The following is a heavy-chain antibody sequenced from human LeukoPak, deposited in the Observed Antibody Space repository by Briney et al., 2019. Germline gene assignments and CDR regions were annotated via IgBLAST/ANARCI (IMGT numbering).Heavy chain of an antibody. CDR3: ARDHGFLEWLLLPPTE. CDR1: GGAISSGDYY. V-gene: IGHV4-30-4*01. J-gene: IGHJ4*02. D-gene: IGHD3-3*01. CDR2: IYYSGST. Sequence: SQTLSLTWTVPGGAISSGDYYWSWIRQPPGKGLEWIGYIYYSGSTYYNPSLKSRVTISVDTSKNQFSLKLSSVTAADTAVYYCARDHGFLEWLLLPPTEWGQGTLVTVSS.